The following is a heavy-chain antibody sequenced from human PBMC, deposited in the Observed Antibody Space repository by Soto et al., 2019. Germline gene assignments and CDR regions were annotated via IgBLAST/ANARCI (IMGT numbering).Heavy chain of an antibody. CDR1: GFTFSSYA. CDR2: ISYDGRNK. CDR3: ATEPIVRATTYYYYYYGMDV. D-gene: IGHD1-26*01. Sequence: QVQLVESGGGVVQPGRSLRLSCAASGFTFSSYAMHWVRQAPGKGLDWVAVISYDGRNKYYADSVKGRFTISRDNSKNTLYLQMNSLRAEDTAVYYCATEPIVRATTYYYYYYGMDVWGQGTTVTVSS. J-gene: IGHJ6*02. V-gene: IGHV3-30-3*01.